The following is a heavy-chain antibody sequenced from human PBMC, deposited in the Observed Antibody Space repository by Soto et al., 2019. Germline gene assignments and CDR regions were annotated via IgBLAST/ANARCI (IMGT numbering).Heavy chain of an antibody. D-gene: IGHD6-6*01. Sequence: QVQLVQSGAEVKKPGASVKVSCKASGYTFTSYGISWVRQAPGQGLEWMGWISAYNGNTNYAQKRXGRVTMTTGTXXSXGSXELRSLRSDDTAVYYCARFRGIEARLYYYSYGMDVWGQGTTVTVSS. J-gene: IGHJ6*02. CDR3: ARFRGIEARLYYYSYGMDV. CDR1: GYTFTSYG. CDR2: ISAYNGNT. V-gene: IGHV1-18*01.